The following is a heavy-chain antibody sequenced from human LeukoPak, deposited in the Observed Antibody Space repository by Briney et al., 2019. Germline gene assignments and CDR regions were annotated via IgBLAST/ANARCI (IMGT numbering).Heavy chain of an antibody. CDR1: GFTFSSYS. Sequence: GGSLRLSCAASGFTFSSYSMNWVRQAPGKGLEWVSSISSSSSYIYYADSVRGRFTISRDNAKNSLYLQMNSLRAEDTAVYYCARSRLLGYCSGGSCSDYWGQGTLVTVSS. CDR2: ISSSSSYI. J-gene: IGHJ4*02. V-gene: IGHV3-21*01. D-gene: IGHD2-15*01. CDR3: ARSRLLGYCSGGSCSDY.